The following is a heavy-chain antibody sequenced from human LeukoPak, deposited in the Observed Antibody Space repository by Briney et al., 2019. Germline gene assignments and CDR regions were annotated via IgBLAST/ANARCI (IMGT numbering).Heavy chain of an antibody. J-gene: IGHJ6*02. CDR2: INPSGGST. V-gene: IGHV1-46*01. Sequence: GASVKVSCKASGYTFTSYYMHWVRQAPGQGLEWMGIINPSGGSTSYAQEFQGRVTMTRDTSTSTVYMELSSLRSEDTAVYYCARGWSGYPLYYGMDVWGQGTTVTVSS. CDR3: ARGWSGYPLYYGMDV. CDR1: GYTFTSYY. D-gene: IGHD3-3*01.